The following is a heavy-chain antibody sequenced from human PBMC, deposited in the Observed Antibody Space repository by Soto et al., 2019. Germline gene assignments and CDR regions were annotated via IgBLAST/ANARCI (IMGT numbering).Heavy chain of an antibody. CDR2: ISSSGSTI. CDR3: AREKVEMATIGYYGMDV. V-gene: IGHV3-11*01. D-gene: IGHD5-12*01. CDR1: GFTFSDYY. J-gene: IGHJ6*02. Sequence: GGSLRLSCAASGFTFSDYYMSWIRQAPGKGLEWVSYISSSGSTIYYADSVKGRFTISRDNAKNSLYLQMNSLRAEDTAVYYCAREKVEMATIGYYGMDVWGQGTTVTVSS.